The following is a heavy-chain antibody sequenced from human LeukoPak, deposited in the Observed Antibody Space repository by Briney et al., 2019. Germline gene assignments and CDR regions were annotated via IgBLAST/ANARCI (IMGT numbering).Heavy chain of an antibody. D-gene: IGHD6-13*01. Sequence: LRLSCAASGFTFSSYAMSWVRQPPGKALEWLARIDWDDDKYYSTSLKTRLTISKDTSKNQVVLTMTNMDPVDTATYYCARIWYSSRAFDYWGQGTLVTVSS. CDR3: ARIWYSSRAFDY. CDR1: GFTFSSYAM. J-gene: IGHJ4*02. V-gene: IGHV2-70*11. CDR2: IDWDDDK.